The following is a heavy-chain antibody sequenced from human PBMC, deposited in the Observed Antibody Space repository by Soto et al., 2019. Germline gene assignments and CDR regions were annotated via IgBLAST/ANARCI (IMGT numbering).Heavy chain of an antibody. CDR3: SRSPEVGVRGAY. D-gene: IGHD3-16*01. CDR2: ITVGSSHI. Sequence: GGSLRLSCTGSGFPFSAYNINWVRQAPGKGLEWVSSITVGSSHIYQPNSMKGRFTISRDDAKSSVYLQIDSLRDEDTALYYCSRSPEVGVRGAYWGQGTLVTVSS. J-gene: IGHJ4*02. V-gene: IGHV3-21*01. CDR1: GFPFSAYN.